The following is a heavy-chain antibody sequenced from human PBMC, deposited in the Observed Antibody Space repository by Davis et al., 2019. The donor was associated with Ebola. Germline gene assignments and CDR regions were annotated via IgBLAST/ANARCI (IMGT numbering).Heavy chain of an antibody. CDR2: IKQDGSEK. V-gene: IGHV3-7*03. CDR3: ARDLDEIEGEDNWFDP. Sequence: PGGSLRLSCAASGFTFSSYWMSWVRQAPGKGLEWVANIKQDGSEKYYVDSVKGRFTISRDNAKNSLYLQMNSLRSEDTAVYYCARDLDEIEGEDNWFDPWGQGTLVTVSS. D-gene: IGHD1-1*01. J-gene: IGHJ5*02. CDR1: GFTFSSYW.